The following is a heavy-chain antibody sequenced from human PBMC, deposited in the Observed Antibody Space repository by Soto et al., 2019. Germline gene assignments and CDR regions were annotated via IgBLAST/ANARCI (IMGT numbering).Heavy chain of an antibody. CDR1: GFTFSSYW. V-gene: IGHV3-74*01. Sequence: GGSLRLSCAASGFTFSSYWMHWVRQAPGKGLVWVSRINREGSNTYYADSVKGRFSISRDNAKNTLYLQMSSLRAEDTAVYYCAREIMTTVAIDYWGQGTLVTVSS. J-gene: IGHJ4*02. CDR3: AREIMTTVAIDY. D-gene: IGHD4-17*01. CDR2: INREGSNT.